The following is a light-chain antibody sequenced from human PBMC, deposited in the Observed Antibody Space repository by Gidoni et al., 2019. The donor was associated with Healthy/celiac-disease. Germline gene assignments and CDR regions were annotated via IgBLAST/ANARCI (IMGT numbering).Light chain of an antibody. V-gene: IGKV3-11*01. CDR1: QSVSSY. Sequence: EIVLTQSPATLSLSPGERATLSCRASQSVSSYLAWYQQKPGQAPRLLIYDASNMATGIPARFSGSGSGTDFTLTIISLEPEDFAVYYCQQRSNWLTFGGGTKVEIK. J-gene: IGKJ4*01. CDR3: QQRSNWLT. CDR2: DAS.